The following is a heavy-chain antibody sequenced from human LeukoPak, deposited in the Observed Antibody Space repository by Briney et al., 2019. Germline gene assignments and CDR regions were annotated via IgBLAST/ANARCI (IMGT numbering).Heavy chain of an antibody. CDR1: GFTFSSYS. J-gene: IGHJ4*02. V-gene: IGHV3-21*01. D-gene: IGHD3-22*01. CDR2: ISSSSSYI. CDR3: ARDMIVPGRVEY. Sequence: PGGSLRLSCAASGFTFSSYSMNWVRQAPGKGLEWVSSISSSSSYIYYADSVKGRFTISRDNDKNSLYLQMNSLRAEDTAVYYCARDMIVPGRVEYWGQGTLVTVSS.